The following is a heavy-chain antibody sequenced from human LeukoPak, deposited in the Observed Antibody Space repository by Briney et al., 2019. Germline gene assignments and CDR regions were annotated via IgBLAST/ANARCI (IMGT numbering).Heavy chain of an antibody. CDR3: ARRYCSSTSCYEWYFDY. D-gene: IGHD2-2*01. CDR1: GGTFSSYA. V-gene: IGHV1-69*01. J-gene: IGHJ4*02. Sequence: SVKVSCKASGGTFSSYAISWVRQAPVQGLEWMGGIIPIFGTANYAQKFQGRVTITADESTSTAYMELSSLRSEDTAVYYCARRYCSSTSCYEWYFDYWGQGTLVTVSS. CDR2: IIPIFGTA.